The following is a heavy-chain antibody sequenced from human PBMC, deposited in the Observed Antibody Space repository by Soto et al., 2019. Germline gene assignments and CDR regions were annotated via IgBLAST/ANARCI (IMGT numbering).Heavy chain of an antibody. V-gene: IGHV3-43*01. Sequence: VGSLRLSCAASGFTFDDYSMHWVRQAPGKGLEWVSVVTSNGRGTSYLDSVKGRFTISRDNSKNSLYLQMNSLTTEDTAFYYCVKEASSGWPTFDSWGQGTLVTVSS. CDR1: GFTFDDYS. D-gene: IGHD6-19*01. CDR3: VKEASSGWPTFDS. J-gene: IGHJ4*02. CDR2: VTSNGRGT.